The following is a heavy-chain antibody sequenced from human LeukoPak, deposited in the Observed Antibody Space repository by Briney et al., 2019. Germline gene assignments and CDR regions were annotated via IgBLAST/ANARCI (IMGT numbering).Heavy chain of an antibody. CDR1: GFTFSSYS. V-gene: IGHV3-48*01. D-gene: IGHD4-23*01. Sequence: PGGSLRLSCAASGFTFSSYSMNWVRQAPGKGLEWVSYISSSSSTIYYADSVKGRFTISRDNAKNSLFLQINSLRAEDTAEYYCARYGGSGYMDVWGKGTTVTVSS. CDR2: ISSSSSTI. J-gene: IGHJ6*03. CDR3: ARYGGSGYMDV.